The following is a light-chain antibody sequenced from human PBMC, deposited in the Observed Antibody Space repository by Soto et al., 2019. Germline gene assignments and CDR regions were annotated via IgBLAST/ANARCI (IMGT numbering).Light chain of an antibody. J-gene: IGKJ5*01. CDR2: GAP. V-gene: IGKV3-11*01. Sequence: EVVLTQSPATLSVSPGERAILSCRVSQTVSRSLAWYQQKPGQAPRLLIYGAPTRATGIPGRFSGSGSGTDFTLTISSLEPEDFAVYYCHQRSNWPPDTFGQGKRLEI. CDR3: HQRSNWPPDT. CDR1: QTVSRS.